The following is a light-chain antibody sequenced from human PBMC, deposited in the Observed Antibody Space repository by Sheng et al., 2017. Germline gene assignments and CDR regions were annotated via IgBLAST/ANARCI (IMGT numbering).Light chain of an antibody. J-gene: IGLJ1*01. CDR1: SGDIGTYNY. CDR3: SSYRNDYTLV. Sequence: QSALIQPASVSGSPGQSITLPCTGTSGDIGTYNYVSWYQQYPGKAPKLLISEVINRPSGASRRFSGSKSGNTASLTISGLQPDDEAYYYCSSYRNDYTLVFGTGTKVTVL. V-gene: IGLV2-14*01. CDR2: EVI.